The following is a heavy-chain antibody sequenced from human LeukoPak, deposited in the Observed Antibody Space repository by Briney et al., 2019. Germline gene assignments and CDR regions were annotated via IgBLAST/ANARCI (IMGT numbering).Heavy chain of an antibody. V-gene: IGHV3-21*01. CDR1: GFTFSSYS. Sequence: KPGGSLRLSCAASGFTFSSYSMNWVRQAPGKGLEWVSSISSSSSYIYYADPVKGRFTISRDNAKNSLYLQMNSLGAEDTAVYYCARDPSTYYYDSSGYYVGYWGQGTLVTVSS. CDR3: ARDPSTYYYDSSGYYVGY. CDR2: ISSSSSYI. J-gene: IGHJ4*02. D-gene: IGHD3-22*01.